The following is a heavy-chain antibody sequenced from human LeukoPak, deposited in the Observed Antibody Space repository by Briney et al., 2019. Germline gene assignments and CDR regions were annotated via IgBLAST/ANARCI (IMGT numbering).Heavy chain of an antibody. CDR3: ARAPMVRGVITAFDQ. Sequence: ISADGGDTYHTDSVKGRFTISRDNSKNTLFLQMNSLTDEDTAVYYCARAPMVRGVITAFDQWGQGTLVTVRS. D-gene: IGHD3-10*01. V-gene: IGHV3-23*01. CDR2: ISADGGDT. J-gene: IGHJ4*02.